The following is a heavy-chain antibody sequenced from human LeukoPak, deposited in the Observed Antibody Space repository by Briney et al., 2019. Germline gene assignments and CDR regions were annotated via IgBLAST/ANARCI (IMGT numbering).Heavy chain of an antibody. D-gene: IGHD6-6*01. CDR1: GFTFSSYE. Sequence: PGGSLRLSCAASGFTFSSYEMNWVRQAPGKGLEWGSYISSSGSTIYYADSVKGRFTISRDNAKNSLYLQMNSLRAEDTAVYYCARVRSPRQARYSSSYYYYYMDVWGKGTTVTVSS. CDR3: ARVRSPRQARYSSSYYYYYMDV. V-gene: IGHV3-48*03. J-gene: IGHJ6*03. CDR2: ISSSGSTI.